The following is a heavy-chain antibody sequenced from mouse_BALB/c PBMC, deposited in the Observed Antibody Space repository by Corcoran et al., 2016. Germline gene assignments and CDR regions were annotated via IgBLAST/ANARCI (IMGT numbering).Heavy chain of an antibody. CDR2: IDPANGNT. CDR1: GFNIKDNY. V-gene: IGHV14-3*02. CDR3: AMDY. Sequence: EVQLQQSGAELVKPGASVKLSCTASGFNIKDNYMHWVKQRPEQGLEWIGRIDPANGNTKYDPKFQGKATITADTSSNTAYLQLSSLTSEDTAVYYCAMDYWGQGTSVTVSS. J-gene: IGHJ4*01.